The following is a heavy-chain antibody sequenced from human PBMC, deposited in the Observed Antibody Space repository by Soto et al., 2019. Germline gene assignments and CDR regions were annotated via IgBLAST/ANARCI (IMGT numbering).Heavy chain of an antibody. CDR2: IYHSGST. J-gene: IGHJ4*02. CDR3: ARADYDFWSGYSPAYYFDY. V-gene: IGHV4-4*02. D-gene: IGHD3-3*01. Sequence: QVQLQESGPGLVKPSGTLSLTCAVSSGSISSSNWWSWVRQPPGKGLEWIGEIYHSGSTNYNPSLKSRVTISVDKSKNQFSLKLSSVTAADTAVYYCARADYDFWSGYSPAYYFDYWGQGTLVTVSS. CDR1: SGSISSSNW.